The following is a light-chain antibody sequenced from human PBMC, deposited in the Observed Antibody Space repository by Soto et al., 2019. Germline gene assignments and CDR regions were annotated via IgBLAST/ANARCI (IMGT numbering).Light chain of an antibody. CDR2: GAS. Sequence: ENVLTQSPGTLYLSPGERATLSCRASQSVSSSFLAWLQQKPGQAPRLIIYGASSRGSVIPDRFSGSGSGTDFTLTISSLEPEDCAVYYCQQYGSSPYTFGQGTKLEIK. CDR3: QQYGSSPYT. CDR1: QSVSSSF. J-gene: IGKJ2*01. V-gene: IGKV3-20*01.